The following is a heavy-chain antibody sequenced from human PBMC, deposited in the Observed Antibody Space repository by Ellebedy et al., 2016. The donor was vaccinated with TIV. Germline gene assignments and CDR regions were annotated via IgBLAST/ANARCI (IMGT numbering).Heavy chain of an antibody. D-gene: IGHD1-26*01. CDR2: ISYNGGNK. CDR1: GFTFSNYA. J-gene: IGHJ4*02. V-gene: IGHV3-30-3*01. CDR3: ARGSNSGSYYDLDY. Sequence: GGSLRLSCAASGFTFSNYAMDWVRQAPGKGLEWVAVISYNGGNKSYADSVKGRFTISRDSSKNTLDLQMNSLRAADTAVYYCARGSNSGSYYDLDYWGQGSLVTVSS.